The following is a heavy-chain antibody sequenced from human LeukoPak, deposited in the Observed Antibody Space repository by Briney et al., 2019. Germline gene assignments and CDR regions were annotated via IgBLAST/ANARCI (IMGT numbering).Heavy chain of an antibody. J-gene: IGHJ4*02. CDR3: ARESGGSGWYRSPYYFDY. CDR2: ISSSSSYI. Sequence: GSLRLSCAAPGLTFSSYSMNWVRQAPGKGLEWVSSISSSSSYIYYADSVKGRFTISRDNAKNSLYLQMNSLRAEDTAVYYCARESGGSGWYRSPYYFDYWGQGTLVTVSS. V-gene: IGHV3-21*01. CDR1: GLTFSSYS. D-gene: IGHD6-19*01.